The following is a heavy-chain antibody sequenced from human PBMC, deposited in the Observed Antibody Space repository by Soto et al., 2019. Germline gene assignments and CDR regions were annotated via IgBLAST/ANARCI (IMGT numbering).Heavy chain of an antibody. CDR3: AREMPAPSDHYYGLDV. Sequence: QVQLVESGGGVVQPGRSLRLSCAASRFTFSNYAIHWVRQAPGKGLERVAVMSYDESHKYYADSVKGRFTVYRDSSENTVYMQMKSLRAVDTAGYYCAREMPAPSDHYYGLDVWGQGTTVTVSS. V-gene: IGHV3-30-3*01. D-gene: IGHD2-2*01. J-gene: IGHJ6*02. CDR2: MSYDESHK. CDR1: RFTFSNYA.